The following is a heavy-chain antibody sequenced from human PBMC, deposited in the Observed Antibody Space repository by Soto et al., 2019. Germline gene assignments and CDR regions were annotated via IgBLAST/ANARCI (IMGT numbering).Heavy chain of an antibody. Sequence: QVQLQESGPGLVKPSETLSLTCTVSGGSISSYYWSWIRQPPGKGLEWIGYIYYSGSTNYNPSLKSRVTISVDTSKNQFSLKLSSVTAADTAVYYCARSGIAVAGTTYYYCGMDVWGQGTTVTVSS. CDR2: IYYSGST. D-gene: IGHD6-19*01. CDR3: ARSGIAVAGTTYYYCGMDV. CDR1: GGSISSYY. V-gene: IGHV4-59*01. J-gene: IGHJ6*02.